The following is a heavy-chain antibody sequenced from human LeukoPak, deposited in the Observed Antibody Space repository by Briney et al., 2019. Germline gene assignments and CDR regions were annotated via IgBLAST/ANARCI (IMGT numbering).Heavy chain of an antibody. Sequence: PGGSLRLSCAASGFTFSSYWMSWVRQAPGKGLEWVANIKQDGSEKYYVDSVKGRFTISRDNAKNSLYLQMNSLRAEDTAVYYCARAGWYCSSTSCSYFDYWGQGTLVTVSS. CDR3: ARAGWYCSSTSCSYFDY. CDR1: GFTFSSYW. D-gene: IGHD2-2*01. CDR2: IKQDGSEK. J-gene: IGHJ4*02. V-gene: IGHV3-7*01.